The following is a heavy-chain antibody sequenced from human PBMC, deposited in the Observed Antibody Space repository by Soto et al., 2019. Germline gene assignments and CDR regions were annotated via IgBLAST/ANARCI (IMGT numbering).Heavy chain of an antibody. V-gene: IGHV2-5*02. Sequence: QITLKESGPTLVRPTQTLTLTCAFSGFSLSTSGVGVGWIRQPPGKALEWLAVIYWVDSKHYSPSLRSRLTITKDTSKNQVVLTMTNMDPMDTGTYYCAHKGPEDWPLDYWGQGTLVTGSS. J-gene: IGHJ4*02. CDR3: AHKGPEDWPLDY. CDR1: GFSLSTSGVG. CDR2: IYWVDSK. D-gene: IGHD3-9*01.